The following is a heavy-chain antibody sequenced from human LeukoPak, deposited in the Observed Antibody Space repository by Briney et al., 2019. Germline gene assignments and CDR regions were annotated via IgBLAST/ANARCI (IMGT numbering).Heavy chain of an antibody. J-gene: IGHJ6*03. V-gene: IGHV3-21*01. CDR3: ARAVGMDYDILTGSPGYYYYMDV. CDR1: GFTFSSYA. Sequence: GGSLRLSCAASGFTFSSYAMSWVRQAPGKGLEWVSSISSSSSYIYYADSVKGRFTISRDNAKNSLYLQMDSLRAEDTAVYYCARAVGMDYDILTGSPGYYYYMDVWGKGTTVTISS. CDR2: ISSSSSYI. D-gene: IGHD3-9*01.